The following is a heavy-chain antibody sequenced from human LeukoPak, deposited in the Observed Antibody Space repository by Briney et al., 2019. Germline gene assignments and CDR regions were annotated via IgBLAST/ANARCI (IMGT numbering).Heavy chain of an antibody. CDR2: ISYTGDET. V-gene: IGHV3-64*01. J-gene: IGHJ4*02. D-gene: IGHD5-12*01. CDR1: GFTFSHFF. Sequence: PGGSLRLSCAGSGFTFSHFFMHWVRQAPGKGLEYVSAISYTGDETYYAKSVKGRFTVSRDNSKNTLYLQMGSLGPEDTAIYFCARDPSVGGYSGSELDFWGQGTLVTVSS. CDR3: ARDPSVGGYSGSELDF.